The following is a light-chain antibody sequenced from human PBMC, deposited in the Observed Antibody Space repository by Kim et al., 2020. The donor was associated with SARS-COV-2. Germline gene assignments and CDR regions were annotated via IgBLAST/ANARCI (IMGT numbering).Light chain of an antibody. J-gene: IGKJ2*01. V-gene: IGKV1-5*03. CDR1: QIIDTY. CDR2: QAS. Sequence: SASVGDRVTIPCRASQIIDTYLAWYQQKPGKAPNLLIYQASSLQIGVPSRFSGSGSGAEFTLTISNLQPDDFATYYCQHYIRFPYTFGQGTKLEI. CDR3: QHYIRFPYT.